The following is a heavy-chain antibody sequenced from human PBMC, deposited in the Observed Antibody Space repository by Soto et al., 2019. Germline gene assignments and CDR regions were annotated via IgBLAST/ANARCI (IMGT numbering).Heavy chain of an antibody. J-gene: IGHJ4*02. Sequence: EVQLLESGGGLVQPGGSLRLSCAASGFTFSSYAMSWVRQAPGKGLEWVSAISGSGGSTYYADSVKGRFTISRDNSKNTLYLQMNSLRAEGTDVYYCAKDLRGIVVVAALDYWGQGTLVTVSS. V-gene: IGHV3-23*01. CDR2: ISGSGGST. CDR1: GFTFSSYA. CDR3: AKDLRGIVVVAALDY. D-gene: IGHD3-22*01.